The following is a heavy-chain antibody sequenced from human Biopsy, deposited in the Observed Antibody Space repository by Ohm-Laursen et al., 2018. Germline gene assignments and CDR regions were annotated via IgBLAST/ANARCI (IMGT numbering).Heavy chain of an antibody. CDR3: ASRGYTDGDYDY. D-gene: IGHD5-18*01. CDR1: GFTFSNYG. J-gene: IGHJ4*02. CDR2: IWYDGSNK. Sequence: SLRLSCAASGFTFSNYGMHWVRQAPGKGLEWLAVIWYDGSNKYYGDSVQGRFTISRDNSKNSLYLQMNSLRAEDTAVYYCASRGYTDGDYDYWGQGTLVTVSS. V-gene: IGHV3-33*01.